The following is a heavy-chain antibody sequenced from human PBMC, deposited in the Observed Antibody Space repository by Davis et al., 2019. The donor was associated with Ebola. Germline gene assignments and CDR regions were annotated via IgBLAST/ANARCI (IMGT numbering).Heavy chain of an antibody. CDR3: AKAVSYYDILTGYYILGFDY. CDR1: GFTFSSYG. J-gene: IGHJ4*02. CDR2: ISYDGSNK. Sequence: LSLTCAASGFTFSSYGMHWVRQAPGKGLEWVAVISYDGSNKYYADSVKGRFTISRDNSKNTLYLQMNSLRAEDTAVYYCAKAVSYYDILTGYYILGFDYWGQGTLVTVSS. V-gene: IGHV3-30*18. D-gene: IGHD3-9*01.